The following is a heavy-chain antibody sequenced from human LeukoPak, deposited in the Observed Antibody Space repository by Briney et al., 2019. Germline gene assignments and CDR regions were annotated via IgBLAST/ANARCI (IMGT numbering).Heavy chain of an antibody. CDR1: GYTFTSYY. CDR3: ARVGPWGSFDY. J-gene: IGHJ4*02. V-gene: IGHV1-46*03. D-gene: IGHD7-27*01. CDR2: INPSGGST. Sequence: ASVKVSCKASGYTFTSYYMHWVRQAPGQGLEWMGIINPSGGSTSYAQKFQGRVTMTRDTSTSAVYRELSSLRSGDTAVYYCARVGPWGSFDYWGQGTLVTVSS.